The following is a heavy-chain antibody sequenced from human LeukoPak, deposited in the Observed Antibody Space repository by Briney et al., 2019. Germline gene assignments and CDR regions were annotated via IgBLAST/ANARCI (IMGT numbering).Heavy chain of an antibody. CDR3: ASLYYDYVWGSYPNDAFDI. D-gene: IGHD3-16*02. CDR2: INHSGST. Sequence: PSETLSLTCAVYGGSFSGYYWSWIRQPPGKGLEWIGEINHSGSTNYNPSLKSRVTISVDTSKNQFSLKLSSVTAADTAVYYCASLYYDYVWGSYPNDAFDIWGQGTMVTVSS. J-gene: IGHJ3*02. V-gene: IGHV4-34*01. CDR1: GGSFSGYY.